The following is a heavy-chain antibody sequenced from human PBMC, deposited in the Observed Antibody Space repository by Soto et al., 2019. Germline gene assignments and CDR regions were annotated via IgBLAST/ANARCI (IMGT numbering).Heavy chain of an antibody. CDR1: GYIFSSYA. D-gene: IGHD3-10*01. Sequence: QVHLVQSGAEAKKPGASVRVSCEASGYIFSSYAMHWLRQAPGQRPEWMGWIHTVNGNTKYSQKVPCRATITTDTSASTVYMALSSLRSEATAVYYCARDRVYFDSGSFEYWGQGTLVTVSS. V-gene: IGHV1-3*04. CDR2: IHTVNGNT. CDR3: ARDRVYFDSGSFEY. J-gene: IGHJ4*02.